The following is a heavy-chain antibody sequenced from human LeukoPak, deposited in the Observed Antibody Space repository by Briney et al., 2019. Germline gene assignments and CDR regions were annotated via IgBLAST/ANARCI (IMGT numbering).Heavy chain of an antibody. CDR3: ARANSCDSSGHYYEFGY. D-gene: IGHD3-22*01. J-gene: IGHJ4*02. V-gene: IGHV4-61*02. CDR1: GGSISSSSYY. CDR2: IYTSGIT. Sequence: SETLSLTCTVSGGSISSSSYYWSWIRQPAGKRLEWIGRIYTSGITNYNPSLKSRVTMSVDTSKNQFSLKLTSVTAADTAVYYCARANSCDSSGHYYEFGYWGQGTLVTVSS.